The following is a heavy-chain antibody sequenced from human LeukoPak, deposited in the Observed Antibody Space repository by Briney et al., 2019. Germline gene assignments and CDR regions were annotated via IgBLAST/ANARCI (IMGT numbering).Heavy chain of an antibody. D-gene: IGHD2-15*01. Sequence: GGSLRLSCAASGFTFNNYALHWVRQAPGKGLEYVSAISTNGDSTYYANSVTGRFTISRDNSKNTLYLQMGSLRAEDMAVYYCARYCNGVNCYSGYDYWGQGTLVTVSS. CDR3: ARYCNGVNCYSGYDY. CDR1: GFTFNNYA. V-gene: IGHV3-64*01. J-gene: IGHJ4*02. CDR2: ISTNGDST.